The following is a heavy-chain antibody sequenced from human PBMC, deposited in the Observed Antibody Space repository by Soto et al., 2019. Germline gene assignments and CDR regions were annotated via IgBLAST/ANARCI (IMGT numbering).Heavy chain of an antibody. V-gene: IGHV3-66*01. Sequence: EVQLVESGGGLVQPGGSLRLSCAASGFTVSSNYMSWVRQAPGKGLEWVSIIYSGGDTSYADSVKGRFTISRDNSKNTLFLQMNSLRTDDTAVYYCARAVTTLTRIQIWGQGTLVTVAA. CDR2: IYSGGDT. D-gene: IGHD4-17*01. CDR1: GFTVSSNY. J-gene: IGHJ4*02. CDR3: ARAVTTLTRIQI.